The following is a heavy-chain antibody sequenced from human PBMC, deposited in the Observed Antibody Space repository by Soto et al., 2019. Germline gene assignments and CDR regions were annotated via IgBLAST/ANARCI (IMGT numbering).Heavy chain of an antibody. J-gene: IGHJ3*02. V-gene: IGHV3-15*01. CDR1: GFTFSNAW. CDR3: TTRSQYQLLDAFDI. Sequence: PGGSLRLSCAAPGFTFSNAWMSWVRQAPGKGLEWVGRIKSKTDGGTTDYAAPVKGRFTISRDDSKNTLYLQMNSLKTEDTAVYYCTTRSQYQLLDAFDIWGQGTMVTVSS. D-gene: IGHD2-2*01. CDR2: IKSKTDGGTT.